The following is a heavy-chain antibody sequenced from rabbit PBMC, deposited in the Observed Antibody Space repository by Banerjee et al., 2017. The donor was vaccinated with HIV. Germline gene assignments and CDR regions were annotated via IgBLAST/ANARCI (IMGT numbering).Heavy chain of an antibody. CDR2: IYAGSSGST. CDR1: GFSFSSSYY. D-gene: IGHD6-1*01. Sequence: QSLEESGGDLVKPEGSLTLTCTASGFSFSSSYYMCWVRQAPGKGLEWIACIYAGSSGSTYYATWAKGRFTISKTSSTTVTLQMTSLTAADTATYFCARIYVGYNGYDYGNLWGPGTLVTVS. CDR3: ARIYVGYNGYDYGNL. J-gene: IGHJ4*01. V-gene: IGHV1S40*01.